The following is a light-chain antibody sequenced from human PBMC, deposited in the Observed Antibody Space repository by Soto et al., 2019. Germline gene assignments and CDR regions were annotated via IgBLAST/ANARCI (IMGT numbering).Light chain of an antibody. V-gene: IGKV3-20*01. CDR3: QQCATSPLT. CDR1: QSVSNNY. CDR2: DAS. Sequence: EIVLTQSPGTLSLSPGERATLSCRASQSVSNNYVAWYQQKPSQAPRILIYDASSRATGIPDRFSGSGSGTDFTLTISRLELEDFAVYYCQQCATSPLTFGQGTRVDIK. J-gene: IGKJ1*01.